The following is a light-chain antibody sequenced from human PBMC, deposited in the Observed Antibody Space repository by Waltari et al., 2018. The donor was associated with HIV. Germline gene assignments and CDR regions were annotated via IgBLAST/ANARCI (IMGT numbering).Light chain of an antibody. CDR2: DVS. V-gene: IGKV3-11*01. Sequence: EIVLTQSPATLSLSPGERATLSCRASQSISTYLAWYQQKPGQAPRLLIYDVSYRATGVPARFSGSGSGTDFTLTTSSLEPEDFAIYYCQQRRETFGQGTKVEIK. CDR3: QQRRET. CDR1: QSISTY. J-gene: IGKJ1*01.